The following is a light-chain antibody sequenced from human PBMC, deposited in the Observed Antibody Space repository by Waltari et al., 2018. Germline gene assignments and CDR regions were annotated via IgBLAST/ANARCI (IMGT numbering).Light chain of an antibody. Sequence: DIQMTQSPSTLSASVGDTVTITCRASQNIVNWLAWYQQKPGKAPKLLISKASSLESGVPSRFSGSGSGTEFTLTITSLQPDDFATYYCQHYYSLSAFGQGTKLEIK. CDR2: KAS. CDR1: QNIVNW. CDR3: QHYYSLSA. V-gene: IGKV1-5*03. J-gene: IGKJ2*01.